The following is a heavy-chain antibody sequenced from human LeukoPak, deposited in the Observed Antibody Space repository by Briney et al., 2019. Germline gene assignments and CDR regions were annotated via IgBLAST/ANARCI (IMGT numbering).Heavy chain of an antibody. J-gene: IGHJ4*02. CDR3: ASGYSSSGGRPGFDY. D-gene: IGHD6-13*01. Sequence: ASVKVSCKASGGTFSSYAISWVRQAPGQGLEWMGRIIPILGIANYAQKFQGRVTITADKSTSTAYMELSSLRSEDTAMYYCASGYSSSGGRPGFDYWGQGTLVTVSS. CDR2: IIPILGIA. V-gene: IGHV1-69*04. CDR1: GGTFSSYA.